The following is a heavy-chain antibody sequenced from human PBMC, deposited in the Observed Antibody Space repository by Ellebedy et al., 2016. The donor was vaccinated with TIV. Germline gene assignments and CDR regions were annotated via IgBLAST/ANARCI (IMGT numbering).Heavy chain of an antibody. J-gene: IGHJ4*02. CDR2: IKQDGSEK. CDR3: ARDKPIYDY. Sequence: GESLKISCAASGFTFSSYWMSWVRQAPGKGLEWVANIKQDGSEKYYVDSVKGRFTISRDNAKNSLYLQMNSLRAEDTAVYYCARDKPIYDYWGQGTLVTVSS. D-gene: IGHD2-2*02. CDR1: GFTFSSYW. V-gene: IGHV3-7*01.